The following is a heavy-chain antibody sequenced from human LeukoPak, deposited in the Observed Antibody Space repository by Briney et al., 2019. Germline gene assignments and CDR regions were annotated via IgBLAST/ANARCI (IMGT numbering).Heavy chain of an antibody. D-gene: IGHD1-26*01. CDR2: ITSSSSTI. J-gene: IGHJ4*02. CDR3: ARAHYTYSGSHYGVGY. Sequence: GGSLRLSCAASGFTFSDYSMNWVRQAPGKGLEWVSYITSSSSTIYYADSVKGRFTISRDNAKNSLYLQMNSLRDEDTAVYYCARAHYTYSGSHYGVGYWGQGTLVTVSS. V-gene: IGHV3-48*02. CDR1: GFTFSDYS.